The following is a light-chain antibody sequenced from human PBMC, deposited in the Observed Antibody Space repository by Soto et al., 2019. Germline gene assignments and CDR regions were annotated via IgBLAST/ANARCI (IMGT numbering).Light chain of an antibody. Sequence: EIVLTQSPATLSLSPGERATLSCRASQSVSSYLAWYQQKPGQAPRLLIYDVSKRATGIPARFSGSGSGTDFTLTISSLEPEDFAVYYCQQRSNSPWTFGQGTKVEIK. V-gene: IGKV3-11*01. CDR3: QQRSNSPWT. CDR1: QSVSSY. CDR2: DVS. J-gene: IGKJ1*01.